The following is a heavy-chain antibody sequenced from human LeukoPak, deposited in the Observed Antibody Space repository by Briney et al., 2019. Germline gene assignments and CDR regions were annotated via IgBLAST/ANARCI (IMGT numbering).Heavy chain of an antibody. CDR2: IYYTGST. CDR1: DGSISGYY. CDR3: ARADRAGDYGYYFDY. D-gene: IGHD4-17*01. V-gene: IGHV4-59*01. J-gene: IGHJ4*02. Sequence: PSETLSLTCTVYDGSISGYYWSWIRQPPGKGLEWIGNIYYTGSTDYNPSLKSRVTISVDTSKNQFSLKLNSVTAADTAVYYCARADRAGDYGYYFDYWGQGTPVAVSS.